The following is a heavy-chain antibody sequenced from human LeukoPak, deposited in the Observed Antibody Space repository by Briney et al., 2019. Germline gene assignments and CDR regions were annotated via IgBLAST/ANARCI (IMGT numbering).Heavy chain of an antibody. D-gene: IGHD7-27*01. CDR1: GFTVSSHY. Sequence: GGSLRLSCAASGFTVSSHYMSWVRQAPGKGLEWVSVIYSGGNTYYADSVKGRFTISRDNSKNTLYLQMNSLRAEDTAVYYCANGEIRPHFDYWGQGTLVTVSS. CDR2: IYSGGNT. V-gene: IGHV3-53*01. J-gene: IGHJ4*02. CDR3: ANGEIRPHFDY.